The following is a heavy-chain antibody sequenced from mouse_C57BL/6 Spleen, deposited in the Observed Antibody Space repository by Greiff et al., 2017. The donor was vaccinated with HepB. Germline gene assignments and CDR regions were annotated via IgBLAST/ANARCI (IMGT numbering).Heavy chain of an antibody. CDR2: IYPGDGDT. Sequence: QVQLQQSGPELVKPGASVKISCKASGYAFSSSWMNWVKQRPGKGLEWIGRIYPGDGDTNYNGKFKGKATLTADKSSSTAYMQLSSLTSEDSAVYFCARSGNGRYAMDYWGQGTSVTVSS. D-gene: IGHD1-1*02. J-gene: IGHJ4*01. CDR3: ARSGNGRYAMDY. V-gene: IGHV1-82*01. CDR1: GYAFSSSW.